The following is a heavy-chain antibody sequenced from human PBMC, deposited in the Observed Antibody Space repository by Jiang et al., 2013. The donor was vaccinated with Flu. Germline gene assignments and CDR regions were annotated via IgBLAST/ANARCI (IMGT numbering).Heavy chain of an antibody. CDR3: ARGGTRYWYFDL. J-gene: IGHJ2*01. CDR2: IYHSGST. D-gene: IGHD1-1*01. CDR1: GYSISSGYY. V-gene: IGHV4-38-2*02. Sequence: GPGLVKPSETLSLTCTVSGYSISSGYYWGWIRQPPGKGLEWIGSIYHSGSTYYNPSLKSRVTISVDTSKNQFSLKLSSVTAADTAVYYCARGGTRYWYFDLWGRGTPVTVS.